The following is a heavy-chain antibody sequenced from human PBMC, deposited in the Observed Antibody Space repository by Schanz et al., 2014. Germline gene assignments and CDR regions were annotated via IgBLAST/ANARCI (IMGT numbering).Heavy chain of an antibody. D-gene: IGHD3-10*01. V-gene: IGHV3-23*01. CDR3: ARWFLIRGVILDS. CDR2: ISGGGGTT. Sequence: EVQLLESGGGLVQPGGSLRLSCATSGFSFSSYAMCWVRQAPGKGLEWVSAISGGGGTTYYTDSVKGRFTISRDNSRDTVYLQMNSLRADDTAMYYCARWFLIRGVILDSWGQGTLVTVSS. CDR1: GFSFSSYA. J-gene: IGHJ4*02.